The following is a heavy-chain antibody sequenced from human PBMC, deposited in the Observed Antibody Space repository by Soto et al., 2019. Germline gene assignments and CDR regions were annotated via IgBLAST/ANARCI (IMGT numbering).Heavy chain of an antibody. CDR3: ARTGSLYSRDFMDV. J-gene: IGHJ6*02. CDR2: INHSGST. V-gene: IGHV4-34*01. D-gene: IGHD2-21*01. Sequence: PSETLSLTCAVYGGSFSGYYWSWIRQPPGKGLEWIGEINHSGSTNYNPSLKSRVTISVDTSKNQFSLKLSSVTAADTAVYYCARTGSLYSRDFMDVWGQGTTVTVSS. CDR1: GGSFSGYY.